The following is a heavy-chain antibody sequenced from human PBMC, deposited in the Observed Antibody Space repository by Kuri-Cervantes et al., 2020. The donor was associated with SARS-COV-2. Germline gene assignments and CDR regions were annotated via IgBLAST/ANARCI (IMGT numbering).Heavy chain of an antibody. Sequence: ASVKVSCKVSGYTLTELSMHWVRQAPGQGLEWMGIINPSGGSTSYAQKFQGRVTMTRDTSTSTVYMELSSLRSEDTAVYYCARDSGHRGDGYNFGETEFDYWGQGTLVTVSS. CDR2: INPSGGST. V-gene: IGHV1-46*01. D-gene: IGHD5-24*01. CDR1: GYTLTELS. CDR3: ARDSGHRGDGYNFGETEFDY. J-gene: IGHJ4*02.